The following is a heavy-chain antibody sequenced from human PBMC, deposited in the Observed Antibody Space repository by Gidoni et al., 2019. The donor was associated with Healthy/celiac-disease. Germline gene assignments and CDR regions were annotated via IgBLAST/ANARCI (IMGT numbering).Heavy chain of an antibody. J-gene: IGHJ4*02. D-gene: IGHD6-19*01. V-gene: IGHV3-33*08. CDR1: GFTFCSYG. Sequence: QVQLVEYVGGVVQPGRSLILSCAASGFTFCSYGMHWVRQAPGKGLEWVAVICDDGSNKYYADSVKGRVTNSRDNSKNTLYLQMNSLRAEDTAVYYCARDAGYSSGWAFDYWGQGTLVTVSS. CDR2: ICDDGSNK. CDR3: ARDAGYSSGWAFDY.